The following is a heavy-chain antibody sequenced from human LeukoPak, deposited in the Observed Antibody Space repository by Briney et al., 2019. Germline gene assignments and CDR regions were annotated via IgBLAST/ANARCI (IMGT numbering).Heavy chain of an antibody. V-gene: IGHV4-39*07. D-gene: IGHD2-15*01. CDR2: IYYSGNT. J-gene: IGHJ4*02. CDR3: ARRSSGGSRLKYFDY. Sequence: PSETLSLTCTVSGGSISSSSYYWGWIRQPPGKGLEWIGSIYYSGNTYYNPSLKSRVTISVDKSKNQFSLKLSSVTAADTAVYYCARRSSGGSRLKYFDYWGQGTLVTVSS. CDR1: GGSISSSSYY.